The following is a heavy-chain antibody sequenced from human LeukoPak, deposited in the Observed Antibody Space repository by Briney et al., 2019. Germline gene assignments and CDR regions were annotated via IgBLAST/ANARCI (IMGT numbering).Heavy chain of an antibody. CDR1: GGSISSGGYY. CDR2: IYYSGCT. J-gene: IGHJ6*03. D-gene: IGHD4-11*01. V-gene: IGHV4-31*03. CDR3: ARDCMTPGASYMDV. Sequence: SETLSLTCTVSGGSISSGGYYWSWIRQHPGKGLEWIGYIYYSGCTDYNPSLKSRVTISVYTSKNQFSLKLSSVTAADTAVYYCARDCMTPGASYMDVWGKGTTVTVSS.